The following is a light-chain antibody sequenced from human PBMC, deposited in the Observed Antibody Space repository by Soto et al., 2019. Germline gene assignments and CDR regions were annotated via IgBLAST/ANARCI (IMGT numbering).Light chain of an antibody. CDR1: QGISNY. Sequence: DIQMTQSPSSLSASVGDRVTITCRASQGISNYLAWYQQKPGKTPKLLIYAASTLLSGVPARFSGSGSGTDFTLTISSLQHEDVATYYCQRYNTGPPVTFGQGTKLEIK. V-gene: IGKV1-27*01. CDR2: AAS. CDR3: QRYNTGPPVT. J-gene: IGKJ2*01.